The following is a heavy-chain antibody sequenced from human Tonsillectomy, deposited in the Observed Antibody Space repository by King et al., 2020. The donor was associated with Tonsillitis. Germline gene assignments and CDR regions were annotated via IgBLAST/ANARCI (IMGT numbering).Heavy chain of an antibody. Sequence: VQLVESGGGLVQPGGSLRLSCAASGFTFSSYAMSWVRQAPGKGLEWVSAISGSGGSTYYADSVKGRFTISRDNSKNTLYLQMNSLRAEDTAVYYCAKDPRGIRGWTLYGMDVWGQGTTVTVAS. V-gene: IGHV3-23*04. CDR1: GFTFSSYA. J-gene: IGHJ6*02. CDR3: AKDPRGIRGWTLYGMDV. D-gene: IGHD3-16*01. CDR2: ISGSGGST.